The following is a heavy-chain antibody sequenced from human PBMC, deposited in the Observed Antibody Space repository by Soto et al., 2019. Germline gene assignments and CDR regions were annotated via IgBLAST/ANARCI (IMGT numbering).Heavy chain of an antibody. CDR1: GFTFSSYW. J-gene: IGHJ3*02. CDR2: INSDGSST. V-gene: IGHV3-74*01. D-gene: IGHD3-16*01. CDR3: ARVTNRRTFGGVIAGAFDI. Sequence: EVQLVESGGGLVQPGGSLRLSCAASGFTFSSYWMHWVRQAPGKGLVWVSRINSDGSSTSYADSVKGRFTISRDNAKNTVYLQMNRLRAEDTAVYYCARVTNRRTFGGVIAGAFDIWGQGTMVTVSS.